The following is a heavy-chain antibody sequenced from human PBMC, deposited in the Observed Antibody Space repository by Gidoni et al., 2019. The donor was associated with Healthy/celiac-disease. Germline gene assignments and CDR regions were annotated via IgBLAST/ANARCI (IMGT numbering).Heavy chain of an antibody. CDR2: INHSGST. CDR1: GGSFSGYY. V-gene: IGHV4-34*01. Sequence: QVQLQQWGAGVLQPSETLSLTCAVYGGSFSGYYWSWVRQPPGKGLEWIGEINHSGSTNYNPSRKSRVTISVDTSKNQFSLKLSSVTAADTAVYYCARGAHYDFWSGYPFDYLGQGTLVTVSS. J-gene: IGHJ4*02. D-gene: IGHD3-3*01. CDR3: ARGAHYDFWSGYPFDY.